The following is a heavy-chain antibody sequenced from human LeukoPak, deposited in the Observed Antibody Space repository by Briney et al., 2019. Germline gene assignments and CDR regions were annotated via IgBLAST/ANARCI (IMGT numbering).Heavy chain of an antibody. Sequence: KPSETLSLTCTVSGGSIRSYYWSCIRQPPGKGLEWIGYIYYSGSTNYNPSLKSRVSISVDTSKNQFSLKLSSVTAADTAIYYCARQGELAIDYWGQGTLVTVSS. CDR1: GGSIRSYY. J-gene: IGHJ4*02. CDR3: ARQGELAIDY. CDR2: IYYSGST. V-gene: IGHV4-59*01. D-gene: IGHD1-26*01.